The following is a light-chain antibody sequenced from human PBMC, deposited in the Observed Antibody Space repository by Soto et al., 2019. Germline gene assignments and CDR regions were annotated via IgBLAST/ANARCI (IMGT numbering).Light chain of an antibody. CDR2: APS. Sequence: DIQMTQSPSAMSASVGDRVTITFRASQVISNYLAWFQQKPGKVPKRLIYAPSNLQSGVPSRFSGSGSLTEFSRTISSLQPEDFATYYCLQHNSYPPTFGQGPRWIS. J-gene: IGKJ1*01. CDR1: QVISNY. V-gene: IGKV1-17*03. CDR3: LQHNSYPPT.